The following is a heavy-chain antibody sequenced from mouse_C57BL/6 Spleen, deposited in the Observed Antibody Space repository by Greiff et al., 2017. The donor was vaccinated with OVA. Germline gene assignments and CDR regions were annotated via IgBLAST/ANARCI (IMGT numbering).Heavy chain of an antibody. CDR3: ARVTGTWYFDV. J-gene: IGHJ1*03. Sequence: EVKLEESGPELVKPGASVKIPCKASGYTFTDYNMDWVKQSHGKSLEWIGDINPNNGGTIYNQKFKGKATLTVDKSSSTAYMELRSLTSEDTAVYYCARVTGTWYFDVWGTGTTVTVSS. V-gene: IGHV1-18*01. D-gene: IGHD4-1*01. CDR1: GYTFTDYN. CDR2: INPNNGGT.